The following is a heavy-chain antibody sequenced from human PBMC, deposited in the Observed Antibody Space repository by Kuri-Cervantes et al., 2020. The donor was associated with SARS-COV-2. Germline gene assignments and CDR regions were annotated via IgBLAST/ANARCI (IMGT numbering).Heavy chain of an antibody. V-gene: IGHV4-39*07. Sequence: SETLSLTCTVCGGSISSSSYYWGWIRQPPGKGLEWIGSIYYSGSTYYNPSLKSRVTISVDTSKNQFSLKLSSVTAADTAVYYCARSDGWYSRVYAFDIWGQGTMVTVSS. CDR1: GGSISSSSYY. J-gene: IGHJ3*02. D-gene: IGHD6-19*01. CDR2: IYYSGST. CDR3: ARSDGWYSRVYAFDI.